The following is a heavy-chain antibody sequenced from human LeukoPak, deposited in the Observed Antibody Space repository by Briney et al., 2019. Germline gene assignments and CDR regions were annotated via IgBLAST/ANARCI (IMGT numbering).Heavy chain of an antibody. CDR3: GLSTTKATTRTIDY. CDR1: GGSFSVYY. Sequence: SETLSLTCAVYGGSFSVYYWSWIRQPPGKGLEWIGEISRGGSTNYSPSLKSRVTISLDTSKNQVPLKLSSVTAADTAMYYCGLSTTKATTRTIDYWGQGALVTVSS. J-gene: IGHJ4*02. D-gene: IGHD4-17*01. CDR2: ISRGGST. V-gene: IGHV4-34*01.